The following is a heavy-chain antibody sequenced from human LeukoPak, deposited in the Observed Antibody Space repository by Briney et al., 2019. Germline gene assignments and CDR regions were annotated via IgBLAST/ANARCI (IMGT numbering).Heavy chain of an antibody. D-gene: IGHD1-1*01. CDR2: IRYDGSNK. V-gene: IGHV3-30*02. J-gene: IGHJ5*02. CDR3: AKDRYGWFDP. CDR1: GFTFGSYG. Sequence: GGSLRLSCAASGFTFGSYGVHWVRQAPGKGLEWVAFIRYDGSNKYYADSVKGRFTISRDNSKNTLYLQMNSLRAEDTAVYYCAKDRYGWFDPWGQGTLVTVSS.